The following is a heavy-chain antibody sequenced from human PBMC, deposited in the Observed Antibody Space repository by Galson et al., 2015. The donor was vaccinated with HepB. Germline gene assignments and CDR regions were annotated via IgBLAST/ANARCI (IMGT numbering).Heavy chain of an antibody. CDR3: AKHTTLKFTMVRGIIRGDAFDI. CDR2: ISGSGGST. J-gene: IGHJ3*02. V-gene: IGHV3-23*01. CDR1: GFTFSSYA. D-gene: IGHD3-10*01. Sequence: SLRLSCAASGFTFSSYAMNWVRQAPGKGLEWVSAISGSGGSTYYADSVKGRFTISRDNSKNTLYLQMNSLRAEDTAVYYCAKHTTLKFTMVRGIIRGDAFDIWGQGTMVTVSS.